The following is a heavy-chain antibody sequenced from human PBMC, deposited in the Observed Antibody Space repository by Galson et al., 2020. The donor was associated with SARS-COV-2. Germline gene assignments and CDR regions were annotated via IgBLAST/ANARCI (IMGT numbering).Heavy chain of an antibody. CDR1: GFTFSAYE. CDR2: ISSSGSTI. Sequence: SLKISCAASGFTFSAYEINWVRQAPGKGLEWVSYISSSGSTISYADSVKGRFTISRDNAKNSLYLQMNSLRAEDTAVYYCAREASLGYYGMDVWGQGTTVTVSS. V-gene: IGHV3-48*03. CDR3: AREASLGYYGMDV. J-gene: IGHJ6*02.